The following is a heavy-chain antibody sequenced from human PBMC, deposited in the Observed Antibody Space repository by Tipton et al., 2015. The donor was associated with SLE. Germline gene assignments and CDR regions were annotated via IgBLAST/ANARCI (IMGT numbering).Heavy chain of an antibody. CDR3: ARDTYPILETAGYYYYMDV. D-gene: IGHD3-3*01. J-gene: IGHJ6*03. CDR2: ISSSGSTI. Sequence: SLRLSCAASGFTFSDYYMSWIRQAPGKGLEWVSYISSSGSTIYYADSVKGRFTISRDNAKNSLYLQMNSLRAEDTAVYYCARDTYPILETAGYYYYMDVWGKGTTVTVSS. CDR1: GFTFSDYY. V-gene: IGHV3-11*04.